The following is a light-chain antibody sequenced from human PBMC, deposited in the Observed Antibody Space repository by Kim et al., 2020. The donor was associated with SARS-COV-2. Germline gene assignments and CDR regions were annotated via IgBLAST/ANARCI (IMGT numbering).Light chain of an antibody. CDR3: NSRDSSGDHQGV. CDR1: SLITFY. CDR2: GEN. V-gene: IGLV3-19*01. J-gene: IGLJ3*02. Sequence: GQTVRISCRGGSLITFYASWYQQKPRQAPVLVLYGENDRPSGIPDRFSGSISGDTASLTITGILAEDEADYYCNSRDSSGDHQGVFGGGTKLTVL.